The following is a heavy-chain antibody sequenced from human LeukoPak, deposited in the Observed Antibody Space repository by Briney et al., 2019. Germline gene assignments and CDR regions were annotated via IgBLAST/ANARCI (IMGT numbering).Heavy chain of an antibody. CDR3: VRDRAFLSGSLAY. CDR2: IRYDGSNDGSNK. Sequence: GGSLRLSCSASGFTFSNNGMHWVRQAPGKGLEWVAFIRYDGSNDGSNKYYADSVKGRFTISRDSSKNTLYLQMSSLRVDDTAVYYCVRDRAFLSGSLAYWGQGTLVIVSS. J-gene: IGHJ4*02. D-gene: IGHD3-10*01. CDR1: GFTFSNNG. V-gene: IGHV3-30*02.